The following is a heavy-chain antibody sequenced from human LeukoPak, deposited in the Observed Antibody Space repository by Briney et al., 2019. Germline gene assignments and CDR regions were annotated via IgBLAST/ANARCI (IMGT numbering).Heavy chain of an antibody. Sequence: TGGSLRLSCVASGFTVSSSYMTWVRQAPGKGLEWVSFIYSGGTTYYADSVKGRFTISRDNSKNTLYLQMNSLRAEDTAVYYCARVDSSGWYDFDYWGQGTLVTVSS. CDR2: IYSGGTT. V-gene: IGHV3-66*01. CDR3: ARVDSSGWYDFDY. CDR1: GFTVSSSY. D-gene: IGHD6-19*01. J-gene: IGHJ4*02.